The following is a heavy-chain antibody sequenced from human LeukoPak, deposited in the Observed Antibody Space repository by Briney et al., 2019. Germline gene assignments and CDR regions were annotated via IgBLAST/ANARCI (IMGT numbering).Heavy chain of an antibody. CDR3: AVTIAVGY. CDR2: IKEDGSEK. Sequence: GGSLRLSCITSGFTLGDYAMTWVRQAPGRGLEWVANIKEDGSEKHYVDSVKGRFTISRDNAKNSLYLQMNTLRVEDTAVYYCAVTIAVGYWGQGTLVTVSS. V-gene: IGHV3-7*01. CDR1: GFTLGDYA. J-gene: IGHJ4*02. D-gene: IGHD6-19*01.